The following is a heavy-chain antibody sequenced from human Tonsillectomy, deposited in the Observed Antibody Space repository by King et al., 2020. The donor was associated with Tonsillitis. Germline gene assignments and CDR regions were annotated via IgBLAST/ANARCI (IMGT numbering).Heavy chain of an antibody. V-gene: IGHV3-9*01. Sequence: VQLVESGGGLVQPGRSLRLSCAASGFTFDNYAMHWVRQAPGKGLEWVSAISWNSGRIAYADSVKGRFTISRDNAKNSLYLQMTSLRAEDTALYYCAKDLGEGSGSYYDGMDVWGQGTTVTVSS. J-gene: IGHJ6*02. CDR1: GFTFDNYA. CDR2: ISWNSGRI. CDR3: AKDLGEGSGSYYDGMDV. D-gene: IGHD3-10*01.